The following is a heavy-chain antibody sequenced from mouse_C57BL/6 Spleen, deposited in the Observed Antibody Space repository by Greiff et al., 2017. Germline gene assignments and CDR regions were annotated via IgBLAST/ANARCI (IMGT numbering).Heavy chain of an antibody. CDR2: IYPRSGNT. CDR1: GYTFTSYG. J-gene: IGHJ1*03. Sequence: QVQLQQSGAELARPGASVKLSCKASGYTFTSYGISWVKQRTGQGLEWIGEIYPRSGNTYYNEKFKGKATLTADKSSSTAYMELRSLTSEDSAVYFCARDYGSSPWYFDVWGTGTTVTGSS. V-gene: IGHV1-81*01. CDR3: ARDYGSSPWYFDV. D-gene: IGHD1-1*01.